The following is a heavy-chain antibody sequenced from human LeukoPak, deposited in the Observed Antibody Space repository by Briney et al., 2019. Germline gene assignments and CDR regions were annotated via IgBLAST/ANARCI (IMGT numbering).Heavy chain of an antibody. D-gene: IGHD6-13*01. CDR3: ARTSERSIAGAGKVCYYDMDV. Sequence: GASVKVSCKASGYTFTGYYMHWVRQAPGQGLEWMGRINPNSGGTNYAQKFQGRVTMTRDTSISTAYMELSRLRSDDTAGYYCARTSERSIAGAGKVCYYDMDVWGKGATVTVS. J-gene: IGHJ6*03. CDR2: INPNSGGT. CDR1: GYTFTGYY. V-gene: IGHV1-2*02.